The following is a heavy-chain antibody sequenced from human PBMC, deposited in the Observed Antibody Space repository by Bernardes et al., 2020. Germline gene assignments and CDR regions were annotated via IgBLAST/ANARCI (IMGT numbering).Heavy chain of an antibody. V-gene: IGHV4-61*01. CDR1: GVSVNSNNHY. D-gene: IGHD2-15*01. Sequence: SETLSLTRTVSGVSVNSNNHYWTWIRQPPGKGLEWIGYMYYSGTTNYNPSLKSRVTIFVDTSKNQFSLKLSSVTAADTAVYYCAREVVAAISFDYWGQGILVTVSS. CDR2: MYYSGTT. J-gene: IGHJ4*02. CDR3: AREVVAAISFDY.